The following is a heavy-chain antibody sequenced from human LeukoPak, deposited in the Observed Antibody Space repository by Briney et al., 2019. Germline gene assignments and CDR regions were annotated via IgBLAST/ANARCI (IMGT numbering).Heavy chain of an antibody. V-gene: IGHV3-15*01. CDR3: TTDSSPDY. Sequence: GGSLRLSCAASGFTFTNAWMSWVAQAPGKGVEWVGRIKSKTDGGTTDYAAPVKGRLTISRDDSKNTLYLQMSSLKTEDTAVYYCTTDSSPDYWGQGTLVTVSS. CDR2: IKSKTDGGTT. CDR1: GFTFTNAW. J-gene: IGHJ4*02.